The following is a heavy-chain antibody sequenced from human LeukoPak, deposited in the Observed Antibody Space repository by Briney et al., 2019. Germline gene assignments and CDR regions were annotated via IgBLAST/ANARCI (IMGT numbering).Heavy chain of an antibody. Sequence: GGVLRLSCAASGFTFSSYGMSWVRQAPGKGLEWVANIKQDGSEKYYVDSVKGRFTISRDNAKNSLYLQMNSLRAEDTAVYYCARINPYFDYWGQGTLVTVSS. CDR1: GFTFSSYG. V-gene: IGHV3-7*01. CDR2: IKQDGSEK. D-gene: IGHD3-16*01. CDR3: ARINPYFDY. J-gene: IGHJ4*02.